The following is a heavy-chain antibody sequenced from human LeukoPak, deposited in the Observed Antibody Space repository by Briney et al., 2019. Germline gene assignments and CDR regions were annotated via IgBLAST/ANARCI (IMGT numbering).Heavy chain of an antibody. CDR2: IYASGSTNY. CDR1: GGSIRSYY. CDR3: AREGTREYMVRGVISPNYYFDY. D-gene: IGHD3-10*01. Sequence: PSETLSLTCTVSGGSIRSYYWTWIRQPAGKGLEWIGRIYASGSTNYNYNPSLKSRVTMLVDTSKNQFSLKLSSVTAADTAVYYCAREGTREYMVRGVISPNYYFDYWGQGTLVTVSS. V-gene: IGHV4-4*07. J-gene: IGHJ4*02.